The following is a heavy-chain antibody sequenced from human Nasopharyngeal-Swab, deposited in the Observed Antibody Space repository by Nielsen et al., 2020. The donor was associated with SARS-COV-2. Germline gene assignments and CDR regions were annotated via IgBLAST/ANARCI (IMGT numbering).Heavy chain of an antibody. J-gene: IGHJ4*02. V-gene: IGHV4-59*01. D-gene: IGHD2-2*01. CDR3: ARGYCSSTSCYAARHFDY. CDR2: IYYSGST. CDR1: GGSISSYY. Sequence: SETLSLTCTVSGGSISSYYWSWIRQPPGKGLEWIGYIYYSGSTNYNPSLKSRVTISVDTSKNQFPLKLSSVTAADTAVYYCARGYCSSTSCYAARHFDYWGQGTLVTVSS.